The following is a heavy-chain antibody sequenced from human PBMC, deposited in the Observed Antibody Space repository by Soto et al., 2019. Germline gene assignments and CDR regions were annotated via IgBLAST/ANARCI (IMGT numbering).Heavy chain of an antibody. V-gene: IGHV3-23*01. D-gene: IGHD6-13*01. CDR1: GFTFSSYA. CDR2: ITNSGGST. CDR3: AKRGIAAAERPYFGASDI. J-gene: IGHJ3*02. Sequence: GGSLRLSCAASGFTFSSYAMNWVRQAPGKGLEWVSGITNSGGSTVYADSVKGRLTISRDNSKKTLYLQMNSLRTEDTAVYYCAKRGIAAAERPYFGASDIWGQGTMVTVSS.